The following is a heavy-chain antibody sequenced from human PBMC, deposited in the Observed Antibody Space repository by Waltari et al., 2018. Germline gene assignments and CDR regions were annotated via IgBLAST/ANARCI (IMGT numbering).Heavy chain of an antibody. CDR3: AKSFRDGYNYGSDYYYYYMDV. D-gene: IGHD5-12*01. J-gene: IGHJ6*03. Sequence: QVQLVESGGGVVQPGRSLRLSCAASGFTFSNYGMHWVRQAPGKGLEWVAVISYGGGNKYYVDSVKGRFTISRDNSKNTLYLQMNSLRAEDTAVYYCAKSFRDGYNYGSDYYYYYMDVWGKGTTVTVSS. CDR1: GFTFSNYG. CDR2: ISYGGGNK. V-gene: IGHV3-30*18.